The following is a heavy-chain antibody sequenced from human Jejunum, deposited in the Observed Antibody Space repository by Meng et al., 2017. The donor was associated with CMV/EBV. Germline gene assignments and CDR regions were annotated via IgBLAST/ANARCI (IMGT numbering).Heavy chain of an antibody. CDR1: GFAFNNYA. J-gene: IGHJ4*02. V-gene: IGHV3-30-3*01. CDR2: ISYDGSNK. Sequence: AASGFAFNNYAIHWVRQAPGKGLEWVTLISYDGSNKFYADSVKGRFTISRDNSKNTVYVQMNSLRVEDTAMYFCARGYNYGPHDYWGQGTLVTVSS. D-gene: IGHD5-18*01. CDR3: ARGYNYGPHDY.